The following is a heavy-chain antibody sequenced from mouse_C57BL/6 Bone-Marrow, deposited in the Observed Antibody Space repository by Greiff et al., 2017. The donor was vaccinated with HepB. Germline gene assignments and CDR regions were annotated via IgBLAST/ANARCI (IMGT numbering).Heavy chain of an antibody. CDR2: INPSSGYT. J-gene: IGHJ1*03. D-gene: IGHD1-1*01. Sequence: VQLQESGAELARPGASVKMSCKASGYTFTSYTMHWVKQRPGQGLEWIGYINPSSGYTKYNQKFKDKATLTADKSSSTAYMQLSSLTSEDSAVYYCARIFTTVVARYFDVWGTGTTVTVSS. V-gene: IGHV1-4*01. CDR1: GYTFTSYT. CDR3: ARIFTTVVARYFDV.